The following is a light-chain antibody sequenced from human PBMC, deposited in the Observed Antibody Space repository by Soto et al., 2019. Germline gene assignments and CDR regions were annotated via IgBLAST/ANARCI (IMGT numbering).Light chain of an antibody. CDR1: QNVYTY. Sequence: EIVLTQSPATLSLSPGDRASLSCRASQNVYTYFSWYQQKPGQAPRLLIYDASNRATGIPARFNASGSGTDFTLTISSLQSEDFTFYYCQQYDNWPRTFGQGTKVDIK. J-gene: IGKJ1*01. CDR3: QQYDNWPRT. V-gene: IGKV3-11*01. CDR2: DAS.